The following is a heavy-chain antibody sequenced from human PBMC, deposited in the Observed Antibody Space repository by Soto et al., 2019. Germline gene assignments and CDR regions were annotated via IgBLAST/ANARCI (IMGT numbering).Heavy chain of an antibody. CDR1: GYTFTSYG. V-gene: IGHV1-18*04. CDR2: ISAYNGNT. CDR3: AGGYCSSTSCPRPYYGMDV. Sequence: ASVKISCKASGYTFTSYGISWVRQAPGQGLEWMGWISAYNGNTNYAQKLQGRVTMTTDTSTSTAYMELRSLRSDDTAVYYCAGGYCSSTSCPRPYYGMDVWGQGTTVTVSS. D-gene: IGHD2-2*01. J-gene: IGHJ6*02.